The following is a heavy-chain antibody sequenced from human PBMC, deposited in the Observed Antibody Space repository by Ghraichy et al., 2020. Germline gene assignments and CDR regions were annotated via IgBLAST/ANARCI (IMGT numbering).Heavy chain of an antibody. V-gene: IGHV4-4*01. CDR1: GGSISSSDW. Sequence: ESLNISCDVSGGSISSSDWWTWVRQPPGKGLEWIGEISHSGSTNYDPSLKTRVTISLDESNNQISLKLTSVTAADTALYFCAGTSSRWYSYYYPMDTWGQGTTVTVSS. D-gene: IGHD6-13*01. J-gene: IGHJ6*02. CDR3: AGTSSRWYSYYYPMDT. CDR2: ISHSGST.